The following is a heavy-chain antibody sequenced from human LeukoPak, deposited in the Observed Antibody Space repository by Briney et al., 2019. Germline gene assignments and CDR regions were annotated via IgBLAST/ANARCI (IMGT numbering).Heavy chain of an antibody. Sequence: GSVNVSCEASGYTFTDYYIHWVRQAPGQGLEWMGWIKGNSGGTNHAKTFQGRVTITRAKTRSTACMELSGLRGEETAVYYWAREWAGVGKIFDFSVQGTLVTVSS. CDR3: AREWAGVGKIFDF. CDR2: IKGNSGGT. V-gene: IGHV1-2*02. J-gene: IGHJ4*02. D-gene: IGHD3-3*01. CDR1: GYTFTDYY.